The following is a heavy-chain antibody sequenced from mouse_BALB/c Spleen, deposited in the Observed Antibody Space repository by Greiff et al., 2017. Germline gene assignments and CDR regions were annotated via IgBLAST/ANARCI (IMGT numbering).Heavy chain of an antibody. CDR2: IDPSDSET. CDR3: ASHDFDY. J-gene: IGHJ2*01. V-gene: IGHV1-69*02. CDR1: GYTFTSYW. Sequence: VQLQQSGAELVKPGAPVKLSCKASGYTFTSYWMNWVKQRPGRGLEWIGRIDPSDSETHYNQKFKDKATLTVDKSSSTAYIQLSSLTSEDSAVYYCASHDFDYWGQGTTLTVSS.